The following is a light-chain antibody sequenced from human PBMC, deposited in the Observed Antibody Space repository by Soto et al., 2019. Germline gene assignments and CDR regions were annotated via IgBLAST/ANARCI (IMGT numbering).Light chain of an antibody. CDR1: QSVSSSY. CDR3: QQYDSSPLA. J-gene: IGKJ4*01. V-gene: IGKV3-20*01. Sequence: EIVLTQSPGTLSLSPGERATLSCRASQSVSSSYLAWYQQKPGQAPRLLIYGASSRATGIPDRFSGSGSGTDFTLTISRLETEDFAVYYRQQYDSSPLAFSGGTKVDIK. CDR2: GAS.